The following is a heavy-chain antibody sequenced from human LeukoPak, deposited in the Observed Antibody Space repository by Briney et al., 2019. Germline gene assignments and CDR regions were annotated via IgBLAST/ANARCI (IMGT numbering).Heavy chain of an antibody. CDR1: GFTFSSYG. V-gene: IGHV3-23*01. D-gene: IGHD1-14*01. J-gene: IGHJ4*02. Sequence: GGSLRLSCAASGFTFSSYGMSWVRQAPGKGLEWVSAISGSGGSTYYADSVKGRFTISRDNSKNTLYLQMNSLRAGDTAVYYCARTGYFNSAFDYWGQGTLVTVSS. CDR2: ISGSGGST. CDR3: ARTGYFNSAFDY.